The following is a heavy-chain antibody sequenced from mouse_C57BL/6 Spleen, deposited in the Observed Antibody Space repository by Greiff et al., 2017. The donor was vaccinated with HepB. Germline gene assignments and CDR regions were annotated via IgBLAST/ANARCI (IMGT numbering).Heavy chain of an antibody. V-gene: IGHV1-42*01. CDR3: ARTGTGGY. CDR1: GYSFTGYY. J-gene: IGHJ2*01. Sequence: VQLKESGPELVKPGASVKISCKASGYSFTGYYMNWVKQSPEKSLEWIGEINPSTGGTTYNQKFKAKATLTVDKSSSTAYMQLKSLTSEDSAVYYCARTGTGGYWGQGTTLTVSS. CDR2: INPSTGGT. D-gene: IGHD4-1*01.